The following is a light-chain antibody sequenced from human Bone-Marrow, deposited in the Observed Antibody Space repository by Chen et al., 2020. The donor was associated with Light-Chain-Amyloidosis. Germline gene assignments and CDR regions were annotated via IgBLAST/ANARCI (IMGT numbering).Light chain of an antibody. CDR3: QSAESSCTYDVI. J-gene: IGLJ2*01. Sequence: SHQLTQPPSLSVSPGKTARSTCSGDDLPTQYAYWYQQKPSQAPVLGIHRNTERPSGISERFSASSSGTKATLTISGVQPEDEADYHCQSAESSCTYDVIFGGGTKLTVL. V-gene: IGLV3-25*03. CDR2: RNT. CDR1: DLPTQY.